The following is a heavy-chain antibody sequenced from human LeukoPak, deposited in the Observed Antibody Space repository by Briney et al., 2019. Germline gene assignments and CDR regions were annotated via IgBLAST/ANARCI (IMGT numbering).Heavy chain of an antibody. CDR3: ARDRGGVAFDY. Sequence: ASVKVSCKASGYTFTSYGISWVRQAPGQGLEWMGWISAYNGNTNYAQKLQGRVTITADESTSTAYMELSSLRSEDTAVYYCARDRGGVAFDYWGQGTLVTVSS. V-gene: IGHV1-18*01. CDR2: ISAYNGNT. J-gene: IGHJ4*02. CDR1: GYTFTSYG. D-gene: IGHD3-10*01.